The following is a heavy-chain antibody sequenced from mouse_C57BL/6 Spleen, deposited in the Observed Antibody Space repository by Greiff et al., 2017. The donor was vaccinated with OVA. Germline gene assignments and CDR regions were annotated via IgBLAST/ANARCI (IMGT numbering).Heavy chain of an antibody. D-gene: IGHD1-1*01. V-gene: IGHV5-17*01. J-gene: IGHJ1*03. CDR2: ISSGSSPI. Sequence: EVKLMESGGGLVKPGGSLKLSCAASGFTFSDYGMHWVRQAQEKGLEWVAYISSGSSPISYADTVKGRFTISRDNAKNTLFLQMTSLRSEDTAMYYCAMYYGSSYEWYFDVWGTGTTVTVSS. CDR3: AMYYGSSYEWYFDV. CDR1: GFTFSDYG.